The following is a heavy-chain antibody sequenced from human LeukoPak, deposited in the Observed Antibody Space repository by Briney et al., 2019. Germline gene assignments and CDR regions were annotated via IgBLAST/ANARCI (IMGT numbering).Heavy chain of an antibody. Sequence: SETLSLTCTVSGGSISSSSYYWGWIRQPPGKGLEWIGSIYYSGSTNYNPSLKSRVTISVDTSKNQFSLKLTSVTAADTAVYYCARDRGDTAMAHPFDYWGQGTLVTVSS. CDR3: ARDRGDTAMAHPFDY. J-gene: IGHJ4*02. CDR2: IYYSGST. V-gene: IGHV4-39*07. D-gene: IGHD5-18*01. CDR1: GGSISSSSYY.